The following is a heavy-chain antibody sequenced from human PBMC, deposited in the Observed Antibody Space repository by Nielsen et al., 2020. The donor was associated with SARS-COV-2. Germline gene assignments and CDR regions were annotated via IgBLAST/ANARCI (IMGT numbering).Heavy chain of an antibody. CDR2: VIIVFDTA. D-gene: IGHD2-15*01. CDR1: GGTFGSDA. V-gene: IGHV1-69*13. Sequence: SVKVSCKASGGTFGSDAFSWVRQAPGHGLEWVGGVIIVFDTANYAQKFQDRATITADESTNTVYMELSSLRSDDTAVYYCARDCSGGPCYATYWGQGTLVTVSS. J-gene: IGHJ4*02. CDR3: ARDCSGGPCYATY.